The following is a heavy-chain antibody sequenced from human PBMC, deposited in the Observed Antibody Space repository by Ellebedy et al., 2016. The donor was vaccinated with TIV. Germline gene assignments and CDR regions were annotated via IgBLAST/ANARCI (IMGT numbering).Heavy chain of an antibody. D-gene: IGHD6-13*01. CDR1: GYTFTSYD. V-gene: IGHV1-8*01. CDR2: MNPNSGNT. J-gene: IGHJ4*02. Sequence: AASVKVSCKASGYTFTSYDINWVRQATGQGLERMGWMNPNSGNTGYAQKFQGRVTMTRNTSISTAYMELSSLRSEDTAVYYCARGGRGSSSWEFDYWGQGTLVTVSS. CDR3: ARGGRGSSSWEFDY.